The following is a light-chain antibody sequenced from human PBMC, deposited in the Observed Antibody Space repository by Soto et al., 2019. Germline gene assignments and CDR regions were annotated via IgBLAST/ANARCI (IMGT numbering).Light chain of an antibody. Sequence: EIVLTQAPGTLSLSPGERATLSCRASRSVSSSYLAWYQQKPGQAPRLIIYGASSRATGIPDRLSGSGSGTDFTLTISRLEPEDFAVYYCQQYGSSPPWTFGHGTKVEIK. J-gene: IGKJ1*01. CDR2: GAS. V-gene: IGKV3-20*01. CDR1: RSVSSSY. CDR3: QQYGSSPPWT.